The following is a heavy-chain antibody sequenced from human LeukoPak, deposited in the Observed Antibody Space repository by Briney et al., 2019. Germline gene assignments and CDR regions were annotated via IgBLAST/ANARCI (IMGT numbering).Heavy chain of an antibody. CDR1: GFTFSSYS. CDR2: ISSSSSTI. CDR3: ARDSTRDGYLYYYYYYMDA. J-gene: IGHJ6*03. V-gene: IGHV3-48*01. Sequence: GGSLRLSCAASGFTFSSYSMNWVRQAPGKGLEWVSYISSSSSTIYYADSVKGRFTISRDNAKNSLYLQMNSLRAEDTAVYYCARDSTRDGYLYYYYYYMDAWGKGTTVTVSS. D-gene: IGHD5-24*01.